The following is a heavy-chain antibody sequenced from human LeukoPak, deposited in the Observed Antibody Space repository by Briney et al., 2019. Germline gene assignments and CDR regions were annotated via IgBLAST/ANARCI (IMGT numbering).Heavy chain of an antibody. J-gene: IGHJ4*02. Sequence: SETLSLTCTVSGGSISSSSYYWGWIRQPPGKGLELIGSIYYSGSTYYNPSLKSRVTISVDTSKNQFSLKLSSVTAADTAVYYCARRFGGPVAGTIDYWGQGTLVTVSS. CDR2: IYYSGST. D-gene: IGHD6-19*01. V-gene: IGHV4-39*01. CDR1: GGSISSSSYY. CDR3: ARRFGGPVAGTIDY.